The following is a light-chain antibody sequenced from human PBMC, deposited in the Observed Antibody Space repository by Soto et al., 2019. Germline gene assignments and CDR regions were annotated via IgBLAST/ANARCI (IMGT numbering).Light chain of an antibody. V-gene: IGKV3-15*01. J-gene: IGKJ4*01. CDR3: QPYNNWPLT. CDR1: QGIGDT. Sequence: EVVMMQSPSTLYVSPGECATLSCRASQGIGDTLAWYQHKPGQTPRLLIYDTSTRATGVPTRFSGSRSGAEFTLTINSLQSEDFAVYYCQPYNNWPLTFGGGTKVDIK. CDR2: DTS.